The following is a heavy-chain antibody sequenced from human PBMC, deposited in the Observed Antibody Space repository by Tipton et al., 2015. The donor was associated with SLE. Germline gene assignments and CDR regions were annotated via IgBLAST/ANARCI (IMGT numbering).Heavy chain of an antibody. J-gene: IGHJ4*02. D-gene: IGHD3-22*01. CDR2: VFSSGTT. CDR3: ARYFYDSSGVCLFDF. Sequence: LRLSCTVPSGSVSSGAYYWSWIRQHPGKGLEWIGYVFSSGTTYYNPSLKGRLSLSLDTSQNQLSLKLSSVTSADTAVYYCARYFYDSSGVCLFDFWGQGTLVTVSS. V-gene: IGHV4-31*02. CDR1: SGSVSSGAYY.